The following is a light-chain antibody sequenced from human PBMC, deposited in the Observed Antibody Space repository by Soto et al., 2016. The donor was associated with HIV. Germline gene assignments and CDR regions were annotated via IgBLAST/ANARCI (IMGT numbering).Light chain of an antibody. CDR3: QAWDTNTVV. J-gene: IGLJ2*01. CDR2: QDS. V-gene: IGLV3-1*01. CDR1: KLGEKY. Sequence: SYELIQAPSVSVSPGQTVSITCSGDKLGEKYACWYQQRPGQSPVLVIYQDSKRPSGIPERFSGSNSGNTATLTISGAQAMDEADYYCQAWDTNTVVFGEGTKVTVL.